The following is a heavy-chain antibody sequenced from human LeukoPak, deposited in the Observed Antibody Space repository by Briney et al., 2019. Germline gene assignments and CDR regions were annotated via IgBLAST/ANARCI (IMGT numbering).Heavy chain of an antibody. V-gene: IGHV1-69*13. CDR3: ARDRGGWIQLWSRNFAPFDC. CDR2: IILIFGTA. D-gene: IGHD5-18*01. CDR1: GGTFSSYA. J-gene: IGHJ4*02. Sequence: SVKVSCKASGGTFSSYAISWVRQAPGQGLEWMGGIILIFGTANYAQKFQGRVTITADESTSTAYMELSSLRSEDTAVYYCARDRGGWIQLWSRNFAPFDCWGQGTLVTVSS.